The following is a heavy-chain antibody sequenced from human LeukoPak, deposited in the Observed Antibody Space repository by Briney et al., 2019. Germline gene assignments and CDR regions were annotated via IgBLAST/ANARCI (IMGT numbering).Heavy chain of an antibody. CDR3: ASVLWFGGIFFDY. D-gene: IGHD3-10*01. Sequence: GGSLRLSCAASGFSFSDYYMSWIRQAPGKGLEWVSYMSNSGSTIYYADSVKGRFTISRDNAKNSLYLQMNSLRAEDTAVYYCASVLWFGGIFFDYWGQGTLVTVSS. CDR1: GFSFSDYY. CDR2: MSNSGSTI. J-gene: IGHJ4*02. V-gene: IGHV3-11*01.